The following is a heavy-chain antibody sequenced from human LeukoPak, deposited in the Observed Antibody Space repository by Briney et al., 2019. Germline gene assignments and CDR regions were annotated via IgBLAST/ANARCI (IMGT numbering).Heavy chain of an antibody. CDR3: ARLRTYYYDS. CDR2: IYYSGST. J-gene: IGHJ4*02. CDR1: GGSISSSSYY. V-gene: IGHV4-39*01. D-gene: IGHD3-22*01. Sequence: SETLSLTCTVSGGSISSSSYYWGWIRQPPGKGLEWIGSIYYSGSTYYNPSLRSRVTISVDTSKNQFSLKLSSVTAADTAVYYCARLRTYYYDSWGQGTLVTVSS.